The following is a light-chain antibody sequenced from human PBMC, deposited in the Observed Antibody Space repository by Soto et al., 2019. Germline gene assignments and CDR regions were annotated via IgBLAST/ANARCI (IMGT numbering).Light chain of an antibody. CDR3: QQYNERPPWT. V-gene: IGKV3-15*01. CDR2: GAS. Sequence: EIVMTQSPATLSVSQGERATLSCRASQSVGSNVAWYQQKPGQGPRLLIDGASSRATGIPARVSGSGSGTDFTLTISILQSDDVGIYYCQQYNERPPWTFGQGTKVDIK. CDR1: QSVGSN. J-gene: IGKJ1*01.